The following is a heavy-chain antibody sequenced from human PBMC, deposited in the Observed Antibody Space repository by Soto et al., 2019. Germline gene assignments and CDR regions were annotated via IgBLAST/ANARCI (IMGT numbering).Heavy chain of an antibody. Sequence: QVQLVQSGAEVKKPGSSVKVSCKASGGTFSSYTISWVRQAPGQGLEWMGRIIPILGIANYAQKFQGRVTITADKSPRTAYLELSSLSSEDTAVYYCASLMSSGYYYGMDVWGQGTTVTVSS. CDR3: ASLMSSGYYYGMDV. CDR1: GGTFSSYT. J-gene: IGHJ6*02. D-gene: IGHD3-10*01. V-gene: IGHV1-69*02. CDR2: IIPILGIA.